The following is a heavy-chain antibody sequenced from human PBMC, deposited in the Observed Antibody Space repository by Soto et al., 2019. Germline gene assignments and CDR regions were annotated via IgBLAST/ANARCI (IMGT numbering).Heavy chain of an antibody. Sequence: PSETLSLTCTVSGGSISSGGYYWSWIRQHPGKGLEWIGYIYYSGSTYYNPSLKSRVTISVDTSKNQFSLKLSSVTAADTAVYYCARGDIVVVPAARANWFDPWGQGTLVTVSS. CDR2: IYYSGST. D-gene: IGHD2-2*01. CDR1: GGSISSGGYY. CDR3: ARGDIVVVPAARANWFDP. J-gene: IGHJ5*02. V-gene: IGHV4-31*03.